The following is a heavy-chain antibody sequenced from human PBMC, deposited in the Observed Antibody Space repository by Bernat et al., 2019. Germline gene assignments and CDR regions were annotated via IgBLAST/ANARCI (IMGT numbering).Heavy chain of an antibody. CDR2: IYYSGST. CDR3: ARVSSGSIAALPDY. CDR1: GGSISSSSYY. V-gene: IGHV4-39*01. D-gene: IGHD6-6*01. J-gene: IGHJ4*02. Sequence: QLQLQESGPGLVKPSETLSLTCTVSGGSISSSSYYWGWIRQPPGKGLEWIGSIYYSGSTYYNPSLKSRVTIPVETSKNQFALKLSSVTAADTAVYYCARVSSGSIAALPDYWGQGTLVTVSS.